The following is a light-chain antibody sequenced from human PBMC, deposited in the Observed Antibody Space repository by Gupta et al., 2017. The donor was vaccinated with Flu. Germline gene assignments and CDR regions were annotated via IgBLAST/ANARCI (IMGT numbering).Light chain of an antibody. V-gene: IGKV1-39*01. Sequence: DIQMTQSPSSLSASVGDRVTITCRASQSISSYLNWYEQKPGKAPKLLIYAASSLQSGVPSRFSGSGFGKDVTLTISSRQQEDFASYYCHQTDSTPPFTFGRGTQVEIK. CDR3: HQTDSTPPFT. J-gene: IGKJ4*01. CDR2: AAS. CDR1: QSISSY.